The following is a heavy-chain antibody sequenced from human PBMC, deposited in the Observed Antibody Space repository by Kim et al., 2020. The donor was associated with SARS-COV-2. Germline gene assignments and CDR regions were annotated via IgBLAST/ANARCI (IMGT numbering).Heavy chain of an antibody. V-gene: IGHV3-23*01. CDR2: ITGRDGST. CDR1: GFSFSTYD. Sequence: GGSLRLSCAASGFSFSTYDMSWVRQAPGKGLEWVSAITGRDGSTFYADSVKCRFTISRDNSKNTLFLQLNSLRAEDTALYYCARESSRRADYWGQGTLVT. J-gene: IGHJ4*02. D-gene: IGHD2-2*01. CDR3: ARESSRRADY.